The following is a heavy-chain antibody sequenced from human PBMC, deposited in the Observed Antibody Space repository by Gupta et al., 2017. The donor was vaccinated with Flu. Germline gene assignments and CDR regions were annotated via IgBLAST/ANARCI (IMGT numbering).Heavy chain of an antibody. CDR3: AKEDYDFWSGSTRGYYYYGMDV. V-gene: IGHV3-30*18. D-gene: IGHD3-3*01. J-gene: IGHJ6*02. CDR2: ISYDGINK. CDR1: GFTFSSYG. Sequence: QVQLVESGGGVVQPGRSLRLSCAASGFTFSSYGLHWVRQAPGKGLEWVAVISYDGINKYYADSVKGRFTISRDNSKNTLYLQMNSLRAEDTAVYYCAKEDYDFWSGSTRGYYYYGMDVWCQGTTVTVSS.